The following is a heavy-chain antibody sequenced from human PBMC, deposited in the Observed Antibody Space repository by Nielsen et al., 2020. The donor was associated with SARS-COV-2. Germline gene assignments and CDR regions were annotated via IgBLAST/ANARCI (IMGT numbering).Heavy chain of an antibody. CDR2: ISWNSGSI. D-gene: IGHD3-10*01. J-gene: IGHJ4*02. Sequence: SLKISCAASGFTFSNYGMHWVRQAPGKGLEWVSGISWNSGSIGYADSVKGRFTISRDNAKNSLYLQMNSLRAEDTALYYCAKDSTYYYGSGYDYWGQGTLVTVSS. V-gene: IGHV3-9*01. CDR1: GFTFSNYG. CDR3: AKDSTYYYGSGYDY.